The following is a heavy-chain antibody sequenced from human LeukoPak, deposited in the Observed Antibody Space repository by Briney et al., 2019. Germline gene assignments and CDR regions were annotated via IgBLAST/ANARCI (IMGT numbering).Heavy chain of an antibody. V-gene: IGHV4-34*01. CDR1: GESFHMFY. CDR2: INHSGST. J-gene: IGHJ5*02. CDR3: VRGPYGASISNWFDP. Sequence: SETLSLTCDVYGESFHMFYWSWIRQPPGKGLQWIGEINHSGSTNYHPSLNSRLSISVDTPNNQFSLNLRSVTAADTAVYYCVRGPYGASISNWFDPWGQGLLATVSS. D-gene: IGHD4/OR15-4a*01.